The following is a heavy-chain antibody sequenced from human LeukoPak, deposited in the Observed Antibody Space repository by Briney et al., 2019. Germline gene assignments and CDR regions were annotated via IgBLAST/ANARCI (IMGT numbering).Heavy chain of an antibody. CDR1: GFTFSSYE. J-gene: IGHJ4*02. V-gene: IGHV3-48*03. CDR2: ISSSGSTI. CDR3: ASSGDRENTFDY. Sequence: GGSLRLSCAASGFTFSSYEMNWVRQAPGKGLEWVSYISSSGSTIYYADSVKGRFTISRDNAKNSLYLQMNSLRAEDTAVYYCASSGDRENTFDYWGQGTLVTVSS. D-gene: IGHD2-21*02.